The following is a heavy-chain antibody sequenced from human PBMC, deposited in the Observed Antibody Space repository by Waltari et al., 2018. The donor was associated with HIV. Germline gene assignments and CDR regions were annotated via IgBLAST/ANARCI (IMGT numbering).Heavy chain of an antibody. D-gene: IGHD1-26*01. CDR3: ARGESATWANLDF. CDR2: VNPANGAT. J-gene: IGHJ4*01. CDR1: GYTFAAVP. V-gene: IGHV1-2*04. Sequence: QVQLVQSAAELKSPGASVQIDCRTSGYTFAAVPIHWVRQAPGEGLQWVGWVNPANGATNYAQELQDWVSVTTDRSITTVYLTLKRLRSDDTAVYYCARGESATWANLDFWGQGTVVSVSS.